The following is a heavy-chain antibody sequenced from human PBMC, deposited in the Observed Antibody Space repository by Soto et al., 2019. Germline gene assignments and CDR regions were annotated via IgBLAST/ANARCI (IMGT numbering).Heavy chain of an antibody. CDR3: ARERMGYFDS. V-gene: IGHV3-23*01. D-gene: IGHD2-8*01. CDR1: GFTFSSYA. Sequence: EVQLLESGGGLVQPGGSLRLSCAVSGFTFSSYAMSWVRQAPGKGLEWVSAIRGRGTSTYYTDSVKGRFTISRDNSKNTLYLQMNSLRAEDTAVYYCARERMGYFDSWGQGTLVTVSS. CDR2: IRGRGTST. J-gene: IGHJ4*02.